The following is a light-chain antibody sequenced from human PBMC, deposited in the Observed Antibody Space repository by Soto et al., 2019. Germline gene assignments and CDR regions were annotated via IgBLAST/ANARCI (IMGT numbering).Light chain of an antibody. Sequence: EIVLTQSPGTLSLSPGKRATLSCRASQSVSSNYLTGYPQKPGQAPRRLIYGGSSRATGVPVKFSGRGAGTDVTRTIRRREPEDVEVYYCQQYGSSPRTFGQGTKVEIK. CDR1: QSVSSNY. V-gene: IGKV3-20*01. CDR2: GGS. J-gene: IGKJ1*01. CDR3: QQYGSSPRT.